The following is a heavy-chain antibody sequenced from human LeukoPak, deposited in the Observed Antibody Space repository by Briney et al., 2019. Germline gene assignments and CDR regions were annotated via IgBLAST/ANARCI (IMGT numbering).Heavy chain of an antibody. CDR2: ISGSGGST. CDR1: RCSFSSYA. Sequence: PGGSLRLSCPASRCSFSSYAMSWFRQAPGKGLEWVSAISGSGGSTYYADSVKGRFTISRDNSKNTLYLQMSSLRAEDTAVYYRARARRDFYDSSGYGYYFDYWGQGTLVTVSS. V-gene: IGHV3-23*01. CDR3: ARARRDFYDSSGYGYYFDY. D-gene: IGHD3-22*01. J-gene: IGHJ4*02.